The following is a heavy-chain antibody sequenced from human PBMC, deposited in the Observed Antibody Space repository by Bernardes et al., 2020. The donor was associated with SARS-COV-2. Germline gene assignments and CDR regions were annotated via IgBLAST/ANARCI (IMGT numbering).Heavy chain of an antibody. D-gene: IGHD3-10*01. CDR2: VSATGSFT. J-gene: IGHJ3*02. V-gene: IGHV3-23*01. CDR1: GFNFNDYA. Sequence: GGSLRLSCAASGFNFNDYAFIWVRQAPGKGLEWVSAVSATGSFTYYADSVKGRFTISSDNSKITVYLQMSGLRAEDTAIYYCAKSRGFYPPADAFDMWGLGTLVTVSS. CDR3: AKSRGFYPPADAFDM.